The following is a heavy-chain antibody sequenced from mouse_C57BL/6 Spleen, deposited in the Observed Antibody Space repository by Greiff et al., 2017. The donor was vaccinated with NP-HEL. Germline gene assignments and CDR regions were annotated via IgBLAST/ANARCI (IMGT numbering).Heavy chain of an antibody. CDR3: ALITTVVDYYFDD. Sequence: VQLQQSGPELVKPGASVKMSCKASGYTFTDYNMHWVKQSPGKSLEWIGYINPNNGGTSYNQKFKGKATLTVNKSSSTAYMELRSLTSEDAAVYYCALITTVVDYYFDDWGQGTTLTVSS. J-gene: IGHJ2*01. CDR1: GYTFTDYN. V-gene: IGHV1-22*01. D-gene: IGHD1-1*01. CDR2: INPNNGGT.